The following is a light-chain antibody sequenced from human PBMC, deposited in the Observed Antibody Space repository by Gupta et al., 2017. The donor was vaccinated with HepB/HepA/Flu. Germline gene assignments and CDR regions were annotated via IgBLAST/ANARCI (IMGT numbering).Light chain of an antibody. V-gene: IGLV1-47*01. CDR1: RSNIGSNF. CDR3: AAWDDSLHGYV. J-gene: IGLJ1*01. CDR2: RNN. Sequence: QSVLTQALSASGTPGQRVTISCSGSRSNIGSNFLYWYQQLPGTAPRLLIYRNNQRPSGVPARFSSAKSGTSASLAISGLRSEDEADYYCAAWDDSLHGYVFGTGTNVTVL.